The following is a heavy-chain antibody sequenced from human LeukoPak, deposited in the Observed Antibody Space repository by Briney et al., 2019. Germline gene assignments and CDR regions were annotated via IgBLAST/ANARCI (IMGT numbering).Heavy chain of an antibody. CDR2: IYPGDSDT. V-gene: IGHV5-51*01. Sequence: GESLKISCKGSGYSFTSYWIGWVRQMPGKGLEWMGIIYPGDSDTRYSPSFQGQVTISADKSISTVYLQWSSLKASDTAMYYCARWRQPPSLFMDVWGQGTTVTASS. CDR3: ARWRQPPSLFMDV. CDR1: GYSFTSYW. J-gene: IGHJ6*02. D-gene: IGHD3-3*01.